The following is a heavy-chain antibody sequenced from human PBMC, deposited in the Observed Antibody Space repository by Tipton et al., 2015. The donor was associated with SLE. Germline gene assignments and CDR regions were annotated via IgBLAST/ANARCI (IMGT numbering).Heavy chain of an antibody. CDR3: ARGYDLDY. J-gene: IGHJ4*02. CDR1: GFTFSSYW. CDR2: IKEDGTEK. Sequence: SLRLSCAASGFTFSSYWLNWVRQAPGKGLEWVANIKEDGTEKYYVESVKGRFTISRDNAKNSLELRMNSLRPEDTAFYYCARGYDLDYWGQGTLLTVSS. V-gene: IGHV3-7*01. D-gene: IGHD5-12*01.